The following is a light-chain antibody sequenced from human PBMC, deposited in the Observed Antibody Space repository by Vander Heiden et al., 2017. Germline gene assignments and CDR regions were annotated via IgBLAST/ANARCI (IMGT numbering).Light chain of an antibody. V-gene: IGKV1-39*01. J-gene: IGKJ2*01. CDR1: QRISSY. Sequence: IQMTQSPSSLSASVGDRVSITCRASQRISSYLNWSHQKPGKAPKLLISDTSNWQSRVPSRVSGSGSGTDFTLTISSLQPEEVSTHQCQQAYSTRRTFGQGTKLEIK. CDR2: DTS. CDR3: QQAYSTRRT.